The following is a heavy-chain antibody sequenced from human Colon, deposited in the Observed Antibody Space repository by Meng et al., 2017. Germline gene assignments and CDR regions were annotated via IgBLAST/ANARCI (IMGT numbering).Heavy chain of an antibody. D-gene: IGHD6-19*01. J-gene: IGHJ4*02. CDR3: ARSVRLGVAGKSGAY. CDR1: GGSFSGYS. Sequence: VELQQWGAGLLKASETLSLTCAGYGGSFSGYSWSWIRQPPGKGLEWIGEINHTGNTSYNPSLKSRLTISVDTSKNQFSLNLSSVTAADTALYYCARSVRLGVAGKSGAYWGQGTLVTVSS. V-gene: IGHV4-34*01. CDR2: INHTGNT.